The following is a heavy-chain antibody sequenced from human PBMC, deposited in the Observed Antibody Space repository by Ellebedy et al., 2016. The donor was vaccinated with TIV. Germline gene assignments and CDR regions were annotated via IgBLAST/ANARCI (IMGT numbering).Heavy chain of an antibody. CDR3: ARDGVYCSGGSCYFDY. V-gene: IGHV3-21*01. CDR2: ISSSSSYI. D-gene: IGHD2-15*01. J-gene: IGHJ4*02. Sequence: GGSLRLXXAASGFTFSSYSMNWVRQAPGKGLEWVSSISSSSSYIYYADSVKGRFTISRDNAKNSLYLQMNSLRAEDTAVYYCARDGVYCSGGSCYFDYWGQGTLVTVSS. CDR1: GFTFSSYS.